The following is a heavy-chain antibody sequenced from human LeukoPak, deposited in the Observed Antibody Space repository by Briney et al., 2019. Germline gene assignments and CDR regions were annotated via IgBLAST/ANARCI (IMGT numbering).Heavy chain of an antibody. D-gene: IGHD6-13*01. J-gene: IGHJ2*01. CDR2: IYYSGST. V-gene: IGHV4-59*12. CDR1: GGSISSYY. Sequence: SETLSLTCTVSGGSISSYYWSWIRQPAGKGLEWIGYIYYSGSTNYDPSLKSRVTISVDTSKNQFSLQLNSVTPEDTAVYYCARGQAAGTIWYFDLWGRGTLVTVSS. CDR3: ARGQAAGTIWYFDL.